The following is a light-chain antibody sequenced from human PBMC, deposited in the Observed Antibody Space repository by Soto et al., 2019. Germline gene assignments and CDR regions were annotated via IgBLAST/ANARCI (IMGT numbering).Light chain of an antibody. CDR3: CSYAGSSLWV. V-gene: IGLV2-11*01. Sequence: QSALTQPRSVSGSPGQSVTISCTGTSSDVGTYNYVSWYQQHPGKAPKLVIYDVTKRPSAVPDRFSGSKSGNTASLTISGLQAEDEADYYCCSYAGSSLWVFGGGTKVTVL. J-gene: IGLJ3*02. CDR2: DVT. CDR1: SSDVGTYNY.